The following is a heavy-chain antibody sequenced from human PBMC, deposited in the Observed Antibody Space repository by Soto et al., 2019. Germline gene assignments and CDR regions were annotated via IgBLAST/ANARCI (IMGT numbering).Heavy chain of an antibody. CDR2: INPSSGRA. J-gene: IGHJ4*02. V-gene: IGHV1-46*02. CDR1: GYTFNTYY. Sequence: ASVKVSCKASGYTFNTYYIHWVRQAPGQGLEWMGMINPSSGRANYAQKFQVRVTITRDKSTSTLYMAMSSLRSEDTAVYYCASGGRATPGSALYDYWGQGTLVTVSS. D-gene: IGHD3-16*02. CDR3: ASGGRATPGSALYDY.